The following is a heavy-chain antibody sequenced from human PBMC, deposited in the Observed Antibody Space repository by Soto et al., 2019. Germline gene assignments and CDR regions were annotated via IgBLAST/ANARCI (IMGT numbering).Heavy chain of an antibody. CDR1: GFTFSNYA. CDR3: ATQDFRGATGTT. CDR2: ISGGGTTT. Sequence: DVYLLESGGGLVQPGGSLRLSCAASGFTFSNYAMGWVRQAPGTGLEWVSLISGGGTTTYYADSVKGQFTISRDNSKSTLYLQMNSLRAEDTAIYYCATQDFRGATGTTWGQGTLVIVSS. D-gene: IGHD1-1*01. J-gene: IGHJ4*02. V-gene: IGHV3-23*01.